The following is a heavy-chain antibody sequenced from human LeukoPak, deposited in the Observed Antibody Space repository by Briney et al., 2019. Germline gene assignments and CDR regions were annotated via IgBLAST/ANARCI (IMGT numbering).Heavy chain of an antibody. J-gene: IGHJ4*02. D-gene: IGHD5-18*01. CDR3: ARVERYSKTFDY. CDR1: GFTFSDYY. Sequence: TGGSLRLSCAASGFTFSDYYMSWIRQAPGKGLEWVSYISSSGSTIYYADFVKGRFTISRDNAKNSLYLQMNSLRAEDTAVYYCARVERYSKTFDYWGQGTLVTVSS. CDR2: ISSSGSTI. V-gene: IGHV3-11*01.